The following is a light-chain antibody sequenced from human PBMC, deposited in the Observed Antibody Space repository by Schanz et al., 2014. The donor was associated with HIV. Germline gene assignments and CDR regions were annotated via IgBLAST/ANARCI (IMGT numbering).Light chain of an antibody. Sequence: QSALTQPASVSGSSGQSITISCTGTNSDVGGYVNLSWYQQHPGKAPKLMIYDVSNRASGVPDRFSGSKSGTSASLAITGLQAEDEADYYCQSYDSSLSGSVFGTGTKLTVL. CDR3: QSYDSSLSGSV. V-gene: IGLV2-14*01. CDR1: NSDVGGYVN. J-gene: IGLJ1*01. CDR2: DVS.